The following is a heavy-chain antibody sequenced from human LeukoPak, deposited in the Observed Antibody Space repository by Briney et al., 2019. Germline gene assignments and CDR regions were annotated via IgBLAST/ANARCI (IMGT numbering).Heavy chain of an antibody. CDR2: ISNDGSRE. CDR1: GFTFSRHG. Sequence: GRSLRLSCAPSGFTFSRHGMHWVRQAPGKGLEWVAIISNDGSREYYAHSVEGRFTISRDNSKKTLYLQMDSLRAEDTAVYYCARDRAWNYFDYWGQGTLVTVSS. J-gene: IGHJ4*02. CDR3: ARDRAWNYFDY. D-gene: IGHD3-3*01. V-gene: IGHV3-30*03.